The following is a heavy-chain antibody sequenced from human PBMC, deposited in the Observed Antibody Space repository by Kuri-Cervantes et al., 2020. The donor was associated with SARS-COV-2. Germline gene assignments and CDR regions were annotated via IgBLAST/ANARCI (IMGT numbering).Heavy chain of an antibody. Sequence: GESLKISCAASGFTVSSNYMSWVRQAPGKGLEWVSVIYSGGSTYCADSVKGRFTISRDNSKNTLYLQMNSLRAEDTAVYYCAREGVEAFDIWGQGTMVTVSS. CDR2: IYSGGST. D-gene: IGHD1-1*01. J-gene: IGHJ3*02. CDR3: AREGVEAFDI. V-gene: IGHV3-66*02. CDR1: GFTVSSNY.